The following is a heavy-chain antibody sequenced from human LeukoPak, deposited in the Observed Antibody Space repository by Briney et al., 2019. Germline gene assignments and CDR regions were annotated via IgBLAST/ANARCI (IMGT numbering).Heavy chain of an antibody. V-gene: IGHV4-30-2*01. CDR3: ARRRVTETLNWFDP. CDR2: IYHSGST. J-gene: IGHJ5*02. Sequence: SQTLSLTCTVSGGSISSGGYYWSWIRQPPGKGREWIGYIYHSGSTYYNPSLKSRVTISVDRSKNQFSLKLSSVTAADTAVYYCARRRVTETLNWFDPWGQGTLVTVSS. CDR1: GGSISSGGYY. D-gene: IGHD2-21*02.